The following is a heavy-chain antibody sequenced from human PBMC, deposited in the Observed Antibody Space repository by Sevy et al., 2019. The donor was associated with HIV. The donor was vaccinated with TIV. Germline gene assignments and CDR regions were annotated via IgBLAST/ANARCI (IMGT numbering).Heavy chain of an antibody. Sequence: GGSLRLSCAASGFTFSNAWMSWVRQAPGKGLEWVGRIKSKTDGGTTDYAAPVKGRFTISRDDSKNTLYRQMNSLKTEDTAVYYCTTSPSMITFGGVIVGAFDYWGQGTLVTVSS. V-gene: IGHV3-15*01. D-gene: IGHD3-16*02. J-gene: IGHJ4*02. CDR2: IKSKTDGGTT. CDR1: GFTFSNAW. CDR3: TTSPSMITFGGVIVGAFDY.